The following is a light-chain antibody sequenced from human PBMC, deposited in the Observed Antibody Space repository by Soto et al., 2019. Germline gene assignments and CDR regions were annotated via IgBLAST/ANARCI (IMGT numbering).Light chain of an antibody. J-gene: IGKJ1*01. CDR1: QSISDW. CDR2: RAS. Sequence: DIQMTQSPSTLSASVGDRVTITCRASQSISDWLAWYQQKPGKAPNLLIYRASSLQSGVPSRFSGSGSGTEFTLTISSLQPDDFATYYSQQYNSFWTFGQGTKVEIK. V-gene: IGKV1-5*03. CDR3: QQYNSFWT.